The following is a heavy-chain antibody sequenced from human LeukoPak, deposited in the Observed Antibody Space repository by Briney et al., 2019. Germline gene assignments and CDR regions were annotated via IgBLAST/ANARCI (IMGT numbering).Heavy chain of an antibody. V-gene: IGHV3-66*01. J-gene: IGHJ3*02. CDR3: AKVKGEVIGAFDI. CDR2: IYTDGNT. CDR1: GFTVSGNY. Sequence: GGSLRLSCAVFGFTVSGNYMSWVRQAPRKGLEWVSAIYTDGNTHYAGSVKGRFTISRDSFKNTLYLQMNSLRAEDTAVYYCAKVKGEVIGAFDIWGQGTMVTVSS. D-gene: IGHD3-16*01.